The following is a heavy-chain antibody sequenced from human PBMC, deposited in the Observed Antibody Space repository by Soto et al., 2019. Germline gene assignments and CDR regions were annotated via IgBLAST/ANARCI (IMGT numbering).Heavy chain of an antibody. Sequence: GSSVKVSCKTFGFTFTKYVLFWVREASGQRLEWVGWVHAGNGNTESSEKFHGRVTLTTDTSASTDYMELSSLRSEDTALYYCARDGFYHFRTGYPSHFIDLWGQGCLVTVSS. CDR2: VHAGNGNT. CDR3: ARDGFYHFRTGYPSHFIDL. CDR1: GFTFTKYV. V-gene: IGHV1-3*01. D-gene: IGHD3-3*01. J-gene: IGHJ5*02.